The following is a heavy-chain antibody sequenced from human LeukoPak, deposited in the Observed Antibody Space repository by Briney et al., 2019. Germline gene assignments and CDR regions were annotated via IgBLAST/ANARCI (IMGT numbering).Heavy chain of an antibody. Sequence: SETLSLTCTVSGVSISSYYWSWIRQPPGKGLEWIGYIYYSGSTNYNPSLKSRVTISVDTSKNQFSLKLSSVTAADTAVYYCARERGVAAAGNGWFDPWGQGTLVTVSS. CDR3: ARERGVAAAGNGWFDP. V-gene: IGHV4-59*12. CDR1: GVSISSYY. D-gene: IGHD6-13*01. CDR2: IYYSGST. J-gene: IGHJ5*02.